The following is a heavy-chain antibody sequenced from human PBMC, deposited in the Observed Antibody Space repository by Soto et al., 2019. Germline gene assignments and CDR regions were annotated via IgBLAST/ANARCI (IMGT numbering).Heavy chain of an antibody. Sequence: SETLSLTCTVSGGSISSGGYYWSWIRQHPGKGLEWIGYIYYSGSTYYNPSLKSRVTISVDTSKNQFSLKLSSVTAADTAVYYCARDVVRGFYGMDVWGQGTTVT. CDR1: GGSISSGGYY. CDR3: ARDVVRGFYGMDV. CDR2: IYYSGST. J-gene: IGHJ6*02. V-gene: IGHV4-31*03. D-gene: IGHD3-10*01.